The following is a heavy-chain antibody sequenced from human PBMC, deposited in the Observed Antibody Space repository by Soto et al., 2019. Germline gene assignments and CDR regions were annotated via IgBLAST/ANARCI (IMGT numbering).Heavy chain of an antibody. CDR3: ARDVSAWGYYYGMDV. D-gene: IGHD7-27*01. CDR1: GGSISSYY. V-gene: IGHV4-59*01. CDR2: IYYSGST. J-gene: IGHJ6*02. Sequence: SETLSLTCTVSGGSISSYYWSWIRQPPGKGLEWIGYIYYSGSTNYNPSLKSRVTISVDTSKNQFSLKLSSVTAADTAVYYCARDVSAWGYYYGMDVWGQGTTVTVSS.